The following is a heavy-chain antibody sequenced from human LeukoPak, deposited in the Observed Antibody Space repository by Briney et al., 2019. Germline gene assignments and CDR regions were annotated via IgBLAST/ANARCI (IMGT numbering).Heavy chain of an antibody. J-gene: IGHJ4*02. CDR2: IRSDGSNK. V-gene: IGHV3-30*02. Sequence: GGSLRLSCAGSGFSFSSYGMHWVRQAPGKGLEWMAFIRSDGSNKYYADSVKGRFTISRDNSKNTLYLQMNSLRAEDTAVYYCAKPAGDYYDSSGYWAGFDYWGQGTLVTVSS. CDR1: GFSFSSYG. CDR3: AKPAGDYYDSSGYWAGFDY. D-gene: IGHD3-22*01.